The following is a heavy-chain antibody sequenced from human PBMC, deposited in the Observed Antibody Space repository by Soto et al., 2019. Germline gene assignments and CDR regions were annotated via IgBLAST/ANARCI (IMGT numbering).Heavy chain of an antibody. J-gene: IGHJ6*02. V-gene: IGHV5-51*01. CDR3: ARQEYAGPLGYYYGMDV. D-gene: IGHD2-2*01. Sequence: PGESLKISCKGSGYSFTSYWIGWVRQMPGKGLEWMGIIYPGDSDTRYSPSFQGQVTISADKSISTAYLQWSSLKASDTAMYYCARQEYAGPLGYYYGMDVWGQGTTVTVSS. CDR2: IYPGDSDT. CDR1: GYSFTSYW.